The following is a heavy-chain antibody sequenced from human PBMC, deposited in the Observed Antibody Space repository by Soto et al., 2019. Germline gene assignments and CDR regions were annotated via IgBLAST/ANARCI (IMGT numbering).Heavy chain of an antibody. Sequence: SVKVSCKASGGTFSSYAISWVRQAPGQGLEWMGGIIPIFGTANYAQKFQGRVTITADESTSTAYMELSSLRSEDTAVYYCARDIAAAGSVAWYDPWGQGTLVTVSS. CDR1: GGTFSSYA. D-gene: IGHD6-13*01. CDR2: IIPIFGTA. CDR3: ARDIAAAGSVAWYDP. V-gene: IGHV1-69*13. J-gene: IGHJ5*02.